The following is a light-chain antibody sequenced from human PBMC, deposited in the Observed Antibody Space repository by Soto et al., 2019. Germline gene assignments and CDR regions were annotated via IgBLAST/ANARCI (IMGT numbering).Light chain of an antibody. J-gene: IGLJ1*01. V-gene: IGLV2-8*01. CDR3: SSHGGSNNFYV. CDR1: SSDVVAYNY. CDR2: EVS. Sequence: QSALTQPPAASGSPGQSVTVSCIGTSSDVVAYNYVSWYQQHPGKVPKLMIYEVSKRPSGVPDRFSASKSGNTASLTVSGLQAEDEADYYCSSHGGSNNFYVFGTGTKVTVL.